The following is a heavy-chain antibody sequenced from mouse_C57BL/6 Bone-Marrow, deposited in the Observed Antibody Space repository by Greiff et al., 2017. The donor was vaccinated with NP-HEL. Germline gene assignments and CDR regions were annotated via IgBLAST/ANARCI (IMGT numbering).Heavy chain of an antibody. CDR3: ARVITTVVGDYAMDY. V-gene: IGHV3-6*01. CDR1: GYSITSGYY. CDR2: ISYDGSN. J-gene: IGHJ4*01. D-gene: IGHD1-1*01. Sequence: EVKLVESGPGLVKPSQSLSLTCSVTGYSITSGYYWNWIRQFPGNKLEWMGYISYDGSNNYNPSLKNRISITRDTSKNQFFLKLNSVTTEDTATYYCARVITTVVGDYAMDYWGQGTSVTVSS.